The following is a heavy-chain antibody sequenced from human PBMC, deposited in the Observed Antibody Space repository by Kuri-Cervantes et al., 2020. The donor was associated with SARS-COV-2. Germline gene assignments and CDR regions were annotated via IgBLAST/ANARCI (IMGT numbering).Heavy chain of an antibody. D-gene: IGHD3-9*01. V-gene: IGHV3-48*01. Sequence: ETLSLTCAASGFTFNTYSMDWVRQAPGKGLEWLAYISKGSGTIYYADSVRGRFTISRDNSKNTLYLQMNSLRAEDTAVYYCARDGYFDWLFQGDYFDYWGQGTLVTVSS. CDR1: GFTFNTYS. CDR2: ISKGSGTI. J-gene: IGHJ4*02. CDR3: ARDGYFDWLFQGDYFDY.